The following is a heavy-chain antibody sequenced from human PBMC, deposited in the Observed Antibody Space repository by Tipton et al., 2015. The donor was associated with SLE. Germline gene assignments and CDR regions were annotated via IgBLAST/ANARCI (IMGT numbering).Heavy chain of an antibody. V-gene: IGHV3-48*03. CDR2: IDSSGAFI. CDR3: AREDCSGDSCYHGAY. D-gene: IGHD2-15*01. J-gene: IGHJ4*02. Sequence: SLRLSCTASESTLSGYEMNWVRQAPGKGLEWVSYIDSSGAFIYYADSVKGRFTIYRDDAQNSLFLQMNSLRADDTAVYYCAREDCSGDSCYHGAYWGQGTLVTVSS. CDR1: ESTLSGYE.